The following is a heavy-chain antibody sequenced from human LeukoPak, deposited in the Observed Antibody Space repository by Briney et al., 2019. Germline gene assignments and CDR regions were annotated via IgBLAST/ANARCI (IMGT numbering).Heavy chain of an antibody. CDR1: GYTFTSYG. J-gene: IGHJ4*02. Sequence: ASVKVCCKASGYTFTSYGISWVRQAPGQGLEWMGWISAYNGNTNYAQKLQGRVTMTTDTTTSTAYMELRSLRSDDTAVYYCARIYGDYPHLDYWGQGTLVTVSS. V-gene: IGHV1-18*01. CDR2: ISAYNGNT. D-gene: IGHD4-17*01. CDR3: ARIYGDYPHLDY.